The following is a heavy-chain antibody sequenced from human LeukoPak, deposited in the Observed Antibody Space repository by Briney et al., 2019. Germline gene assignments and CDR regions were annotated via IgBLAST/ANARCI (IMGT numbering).Heavy chain of an antibody. Sequence: GGSLRLSCAASGFTFSSYSMNWVRQAPGKGLEWVSSISSSSSYIYYADSVKGRFTISRDNAKNSLYLQMNSLRAEDTAVYYCARWSIFTTRYSSGQVPREFDYWGQGTLVTVSS. V-gene: IGHV3-21*01. J-gene: IGHJ4*02. CDR1: GFTFSSYS. CDR2: ISSSSSYI. CDR3: ARWSIFTTRYSSGQVPREFDY. D-gene: IGHD6-19*01.